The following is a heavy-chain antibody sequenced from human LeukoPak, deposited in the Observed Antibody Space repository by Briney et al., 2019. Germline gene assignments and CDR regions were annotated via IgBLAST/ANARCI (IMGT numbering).Heavy chain of an antibody. Sequence: SGGSLRLSCAASGFTFSSYAMSWVRQAPGKGLEWVSAISGSGGSTYYADSVKGRFTISRDNSKNTLYLQMNSLRAEDTAVYYCAREEGNDFWSGSRGFDPWGQGTLVTVSS. CDR2: ISGSGGST. CDR3: AREEGNDFWSGSRGFDP. D-gene: IGHD3-3*01. CDR1: GFTFSSYA. V-gene: IGHV3-23*01. J-gene: IGHJ5*02.